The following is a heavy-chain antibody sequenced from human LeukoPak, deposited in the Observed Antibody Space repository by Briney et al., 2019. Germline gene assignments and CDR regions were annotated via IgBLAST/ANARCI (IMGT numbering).Heavy chain of an antibody. CDR2: ITGSGGSI. V-gene: IGHV3-23*01. CDR1: GFTFNRYN. CDR3: AKRGAEVGQTVAPGDY. D-gene: IGHD1-26*01. Sequence: GGSLRLSCAASGFTFNRYNMNWVRRAPGKGLEWVSSITGSGGSIYYADSVKGRFTSSRDNSKNTLYLQMSSLRAEDTAVYYCAKRGAEVGQTVAPGDYWGQGTLVTVSS. J-gene: IGHJ4*02.